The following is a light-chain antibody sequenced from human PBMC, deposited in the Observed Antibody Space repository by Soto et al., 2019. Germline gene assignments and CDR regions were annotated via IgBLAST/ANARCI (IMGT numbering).Light chain of an antibody. CDR1: QSVSSNY. Sequence: EFVLTQSPGTLSLSPGERATLSCRASQSVSSNYLAWFQQKPGQAPRLLIYGASTRATGIADRFSGSGSGTDFTLSISRLEPEDFVVYYCHQYGSSPQTFGQGTKVGIK. CDR2: GAS. V-gene: IGKV3-20*01. J-gene: IGKJ1*01. CDR3: HQYGSSPQT.